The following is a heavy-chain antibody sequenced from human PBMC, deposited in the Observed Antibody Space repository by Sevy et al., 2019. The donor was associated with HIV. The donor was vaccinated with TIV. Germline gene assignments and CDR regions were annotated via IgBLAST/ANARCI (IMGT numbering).Heavy chain of an antibody. Sequence: SETLSLTCTVSGGSISSYYWSWIRQPPGKGLEWIGHIHYRGRTTYNPSLKSRVTISVDTSRINFSLRLNFVTAADTAVYYCASYDILNGHSVVFDIWGQGTMVTVSS. J-gene: IGHJ3*02. V-gene: IGHV4-59*13. CDR2: IHYRGRT. CDR1: GGSISSYY. CDR3: ASYDILNGHSVVFDI. D-gene: IGHD3-9*01.